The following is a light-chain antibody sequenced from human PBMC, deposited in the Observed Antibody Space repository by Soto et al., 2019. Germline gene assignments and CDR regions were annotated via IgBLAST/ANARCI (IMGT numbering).Light chain of an antibody. V-gene: IGLV4-69*01. Sequence: QPVLTQSPSASASVGASVKLTCTLSSGPSSYAIAWHQQQPEKAPRYLMKLNSDGSHNKGDGIPDRFSGSSSGAEHYLTISTLQSEDEADYYCQTWGTGPHVVFGGGTKLTVL. CDR1: SGPSSYA. CDR2: LNSDGSH. CDR3: QTWGTGPHVV. J-gene: IGLJ2*01.